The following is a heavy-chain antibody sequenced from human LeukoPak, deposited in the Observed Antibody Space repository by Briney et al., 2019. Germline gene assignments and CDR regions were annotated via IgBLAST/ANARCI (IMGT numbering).Heavy chain of an antibody. CDR3: ARDKQGGSYKDYYMDV. CDR1: GFTVKSNH. Sequence: GDSLRLSCAASGFTVKSNHMSWVRQAPGKGLEWVGVIYAGGNIYYADSVMGRFNISRDNSENTLYLQMHSLRPEDMAVYFCARDKQGGSYKDYYMDVWGKGATVTVSS. V-gene: IGHV3-53*01. D-gene: IGHD1-26*01. J-gene: IGHJ6*03. CDR2: IYAGGNI.